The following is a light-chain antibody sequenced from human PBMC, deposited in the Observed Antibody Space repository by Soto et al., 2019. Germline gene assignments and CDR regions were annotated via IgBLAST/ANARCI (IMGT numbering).Light chain of an antibody. J-gene: IGLJ1*01. Sequence: QSVLTQPAPVSGSPPQSITISCTGTSSYFGTYNLVSWYQHHPGKAPKLLIYEATKRPPGVSDRFSGSKSGYTASLTISGLQAEDGADYYCRSYAGSSSFVFDSGTKVTVL. CDR3: RSYAGSSSFV. CDR2: EAT. V-gene: IGLV2-23*01. CDR1: SSYFGTYNL.